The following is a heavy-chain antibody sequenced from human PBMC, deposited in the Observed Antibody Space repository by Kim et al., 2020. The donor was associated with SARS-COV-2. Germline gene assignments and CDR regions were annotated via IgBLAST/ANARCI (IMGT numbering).Heavy chain of an antibody. J-gene: IGHJ5*02. CDR3: ARDYYDSSGYAWFKP. CDR1: GGSISSYY. CDR2: IYYSGST. D-gene: IGHD3-22*01. V-gene: IGHV4-59*13. Sequence: SETLSLTCTVSGGSISSYYWSWIRQPPGKGLEWIGYIYYSGSTNYNPSLKSRVTISVETSKNQFSLKLSSVTAADTAVYYCARDYYDSSGYAWFKPWGQGTLGTVSS.